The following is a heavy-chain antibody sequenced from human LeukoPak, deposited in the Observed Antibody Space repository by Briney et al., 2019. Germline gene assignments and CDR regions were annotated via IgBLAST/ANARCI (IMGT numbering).Heavy chain of an antibody. CDR3: ARFLAVDTAMVDY. D-gene: IGHD5-18*01. V-gene: IGHV5-51*01. J-gene: IGHJ4*02. Sequence: GESLKISCKGSGYSFTSYWIGWVRQMPGKGLEWMGIIYPGDSDTRYSPSFQGQVTISADKSISTAYLQSSSLKASDTAMYYCARFLAVDTAMVDYWGQGTLVTVSS. CDR2: IYPGDSDT. CDR1: GYSFTSYW.